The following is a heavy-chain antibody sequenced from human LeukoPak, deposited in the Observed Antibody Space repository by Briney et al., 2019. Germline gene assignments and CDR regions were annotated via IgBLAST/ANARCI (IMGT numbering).Heavy chain of an antibody. CDR3: ARVHDYGLTNWFDP. Sequence: PGGSLRLSCAASGFTFNTYSMNWVRQAPGKGLEWVSAISSNSAYIYYAESVKGRFTISRDNAKNSVYLQMNSLRAEDTAVYYCARVHDYGLTNWFDPWGQGTLVTVSS. CDR1: GFTFNTYS. V-gene: IGHV3-21*06. CDR2: ISSNSAYI. D-gene: IGHD4-17*01. J-gene: IGHJ5*02.